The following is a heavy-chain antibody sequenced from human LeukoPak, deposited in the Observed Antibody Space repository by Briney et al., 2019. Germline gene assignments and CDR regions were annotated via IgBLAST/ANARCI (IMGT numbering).Heavy chain of an antibody. V-gene: IGHV3-21*01. Sequence: GGSLRLSCAASGFTFSSYSMNWVRQAPGKGLEWVSSISSSSSYIYYADSVKGRFTISRGNAKNSLYLQMNRLRAEDTAVYYCARPVSVAGHYYYGMDVWGQGTTVTVSS. J-gene: IGHJ6*02. CDR2: ISSSSSYI. CDR3: ARPVSVAGHYYYGMDV. D-gene: IGHD6-19*01. CDR1: GFTFSSYS.